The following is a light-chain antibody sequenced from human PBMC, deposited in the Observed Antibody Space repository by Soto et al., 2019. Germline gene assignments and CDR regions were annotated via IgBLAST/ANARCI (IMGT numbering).Light chain of an antibody. V-gene: IGKV1-13*02. Sequence: AIQLTQSPSSLSASVGDRVTITCRASQGIYSAFAWYQQKPGKVPKLLIYDISSLQSGVPSRFSGSGSGTDFTLTISSLQPEDFATCYCQQFETYPLTFGQGTRLEIK. CDR2: DIS. CDR1: QGIYSA. J-gene: IGKJ5*01. CDR3: QQFETYPLT.